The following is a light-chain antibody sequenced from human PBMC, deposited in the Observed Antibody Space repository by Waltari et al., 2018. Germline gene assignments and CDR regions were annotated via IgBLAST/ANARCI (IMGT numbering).Light chain of an antibody. Sequence: DIVMTQSPDSLAVSLGERATINCKSSQTISYSSNNKNYLAWYQKKPGKPPRLLISWASSRESVFPDRFSGSGSGTDFTLTISSLQVEDVAIYYCQQYYSVPLTFGQGTKVGIK. CDR3: QQYYSVPLT. V-gene: IGKV4-1*01. J-gene: IGKJ1*01. CDR1: QTISYSSNNKNY. CDR2: WAS.